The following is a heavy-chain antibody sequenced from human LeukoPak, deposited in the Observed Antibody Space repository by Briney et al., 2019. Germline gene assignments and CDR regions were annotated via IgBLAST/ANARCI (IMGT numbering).Heavy chain of an antibody. CDR1: GGSISSYY. Sequence: SETLSLTCAVSGGSISSYYWSWIRQLPGKGLEWIGYIYYSGSTSYNPSLKSRVTISVDTSKNQFSLRLSSVTAADTAVYYCAREVIATAGYDYWGQGTLVTVSS. D-gene: IGHD6-13*01. V-gene: IGHV4-59*01. J-gene: IGHJ4*02. CDR2: IYYSGST. CDR3: AREVIATAGYDY.